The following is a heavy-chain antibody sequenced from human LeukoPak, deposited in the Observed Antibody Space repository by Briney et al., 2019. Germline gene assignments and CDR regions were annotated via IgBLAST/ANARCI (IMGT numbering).Heavy chain of an antibody. CDR3: ARVDCSSTSCSADPYYGSGPQAYYFDY. J-gene: IGHJ4*02. D-gene: IGHD2-2*01. CDR1: GYTFTGYY. Sequence: ASVKVSCKASGYTFTGYYMHWVRQAPGQGLEWMGWINPNSGGTNYAQKFQGRVTMTRDTSISTAYMELSRLRSDDTAVYYCARVDCSSTSCSADPYYGSGPQAYYFDYWGQGTLVTVSS. CDR2: INPNSGGT. V-gene: IGHV1-2*02.